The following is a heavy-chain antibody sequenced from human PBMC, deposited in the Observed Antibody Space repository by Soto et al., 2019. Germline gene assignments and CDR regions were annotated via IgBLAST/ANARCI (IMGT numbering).Heavy chain of an antibody. CDR3: ASLLWFGELLYSGGP. Sequence: ASVKVSCKASGYPLTSYAMHWVRQAPGQRLEWMGWINAGNGNTKYSQKFQGRVTITRDTSASTAYMELSSLRSEDTAVYYCASLLWFGELLYSGGPWGQGTLVTVSS. V-gene: IGHV1-3*01. CDR1: GYPLTSYA. CDR2: INAGNGNT. J-gene: IGHJ5*02. D-gene: IGHD3-10*01.